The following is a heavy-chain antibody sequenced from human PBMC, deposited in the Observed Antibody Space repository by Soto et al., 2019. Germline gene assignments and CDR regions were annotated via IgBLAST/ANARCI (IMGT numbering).Heavy chain of an antibody. J-gene: IGHJ5*02. V-gene: IGHV4-59*01. CDR3: ARDLGRWELLGGHWFDP. Sequence: SETLSLTCTVSGGSISSYYWSWIRQPPGKGLEWIGYIYYSGSTNYNPSLKSRVTISVDTSKNQFSLKLSSVTAADTAVYYCARDLGRWELLGGHWFDPWGQGTLVTISS. D-gene: IGHD1-26*01. CDR1: GGSISSYY. CDR2: IYYSGST.